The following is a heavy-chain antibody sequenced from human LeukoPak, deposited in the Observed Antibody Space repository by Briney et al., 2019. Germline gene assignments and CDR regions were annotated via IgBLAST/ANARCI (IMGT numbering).Heavy chain of an antibody. Sequence: GASGKVSCKASGYTFTSYYMHWVRQAPGQGLEWMGIINPSGGSTSYAQKFQGRVTMTRDTSTSTVYMELSSLRSEDTAVYYCARGYCGGDCYKGDAFDIWGQGTMVTVSS. D-gene: IGHD2-21*02. J-gene: IGHJ3*02. CDR2: INPSGGST. CDR1: GYTFTSYY. CDR3: ARGYCGGDCYKGDAFDI. V-gene: IGHV1-46*01.